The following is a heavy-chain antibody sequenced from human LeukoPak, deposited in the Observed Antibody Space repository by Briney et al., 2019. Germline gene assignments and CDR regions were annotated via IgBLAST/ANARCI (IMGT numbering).Heavy chain of an antibody. V-gene: IGHV4-39*01. CDR3: ARQGYADFSSRPFDY. Sequence: SETLSLTCTVSGGSIINSGYYWGWIRQPPGKGLEWLGSVYYSGNTYYNPSLKSRVTISVDTSKNQFSLKLRSVTAADTAMYYCARQGYADFSSRPFDYWGQGTLVTVSS. CDR1: GGSIINSGYY. J-gene: IGHJ4*02. D-gene: IGHD4-17*01. CDR2: VYYSGNT.